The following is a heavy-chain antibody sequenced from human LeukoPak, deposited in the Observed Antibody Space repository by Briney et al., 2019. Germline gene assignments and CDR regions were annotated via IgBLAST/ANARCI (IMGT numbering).Heavy chain of an antibody. CDR1: GGSISSYY. J-gene: IGHJ5*02. Sequence: PSETLSLTCTVSGGSISSYYWSWIRQPPGKGLEWIGYIYYSGSTNYNPSLKSRVTISVDTSKNQFSLELSSVTAADTAVYYCARVSFYYGSGSYYSSFDPWGQGTLVTVSS. CDR2: IYYSGST. CDR3: ARVSFYYGSGSYYSSFDP. V-gene: IGHV4-59*01. D-gene: IGHD3-10*01.